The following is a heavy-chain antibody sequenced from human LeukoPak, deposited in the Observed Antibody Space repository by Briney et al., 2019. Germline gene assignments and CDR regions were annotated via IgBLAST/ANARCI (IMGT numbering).Heavy chain of an antibody. Sequence: SETLSLTCTVSGGSISSSNYYWGWIRQPPGKGLEWIGNVYYSGSTYYSPSLKSRVTISVDTSKNQFSLKLSSVTAADTAMYYCARWDSNWFGFDYWAQGTLVTVSS. D-gene: IGHD6-13*01. CDR3: ARWDSNWFGFDY. J-gene: IGHJ4*02. CDR1: GGSISSSNYY. V-gene: IGHV4-39*01. CDR2: VYYSGST.